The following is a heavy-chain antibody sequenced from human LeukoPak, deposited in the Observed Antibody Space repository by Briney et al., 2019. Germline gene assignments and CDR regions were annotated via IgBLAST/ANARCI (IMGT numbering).Heavy chain of an antibody. Sequence: ASVKVSCKVSGKTLSDLSIHWLRQPPGKGLEWLGGSDPEDGERIYAQMFQGRVSMTEDTSIDTAYMELSSLRSEDTAVYYCVTGFTTMAVDYFDYWGQGTLVTVSP. J-gene: IGHJ4*02. D-gene: IGHD5-18*01. V-gene: IGHV1-24*01. CDR3: VTGFTTMAVDYFDY. CDR2: SDPEDGER. CDR1: GKTLSDLS.